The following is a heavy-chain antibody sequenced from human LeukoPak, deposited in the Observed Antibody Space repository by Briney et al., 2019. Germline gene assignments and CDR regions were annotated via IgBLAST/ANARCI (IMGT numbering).Heavy chain of an antibody. V-gene: IGHV3-21*01. J-gene: IGHJ3*02. CDR3: ARAGYCSSTSCYPLGAFDI. Sequence: GGSLRLSCAASGFTFSSYSMNWVRQAPGKGLEWVSSISSSSSYIYYADSVKGRFTISRDNAKNSLYLQMNSLRAEDTAVYYCARAGYCSSTSCYPLGAFDIWGQGTMVTVSS. CDR1: GFTFSSYS. CDR2: ISSSSSYI. D-gene: IGHD2-2*01.